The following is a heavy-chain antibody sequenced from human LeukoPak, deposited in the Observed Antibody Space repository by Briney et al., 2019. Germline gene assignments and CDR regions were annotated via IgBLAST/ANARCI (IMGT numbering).Heavy chain of an antibody. CDR1: GGSISSYY. V-gene: IGHV4-59*01. CDR3: ARAGIAAAGIGPGDHYYGMDV. Sequence: SETLSLTCTVSGGSISSYYWSWIRQPPGKGLEWIGYIYYSGSTNYNPSLKSRVTISVDTSKNQFSLKLSSVTAADTAVYYCARAGIAAAGIGPGDHYYGMDVWGQGTTVTVSS. D-gene: IGHD6-13*01. J-gene: IGHJ6*02. CDR2: IYYSGST.